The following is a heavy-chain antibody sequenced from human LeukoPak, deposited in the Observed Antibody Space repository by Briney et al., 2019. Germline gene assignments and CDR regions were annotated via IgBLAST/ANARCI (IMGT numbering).Heavy chain of an antibody. D-gene: IGHD2-2*01. V-gene: IGHV4-59*01. CDR2: IYYSGST. CDR3: ARAFCSSTSCFKYWFDP. CDR1: GGSITSYY. Sequence: TSETLSLTCTVSGGSITSYYWSWIRQPPGKGLEWIGYIYYSGSTNYNPFLKSRVTISVDTSKNQFSLKLSSVTAADTAVYYCARAFCSSTSCFKYWFDPWGQGTLVTVSS. J-gene: IGHJ5*02.